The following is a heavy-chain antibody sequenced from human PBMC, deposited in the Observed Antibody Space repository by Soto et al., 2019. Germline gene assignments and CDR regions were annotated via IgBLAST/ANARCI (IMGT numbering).Heavy chain of an antibody. J-gene: IGHJ5*02. V-gene: IGHV1-2*04. CDR1: GYTFTSYY. CDR3: AREGIAVAGQRSETENGFDP. D-gene: IGHD6-19*01. CDR2: INPNSGGT. Sequence: ASVKVSCKASGYTFTSYYMHWVRQAPGQGVEGMGGINPNSGGTNYAQKFQGWVTMTRDTSISTAYMELSRLRSGDTAVYYCAREGIAVAGQRSETENGFDPRGQGTLVNGPS.